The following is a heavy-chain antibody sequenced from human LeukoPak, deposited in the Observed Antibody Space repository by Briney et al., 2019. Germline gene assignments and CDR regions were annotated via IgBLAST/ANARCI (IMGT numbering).Heavy chain of an antibody. J-gene: IGHJ5*02. CDR3: ARRAQGPNWNDGNWFDP. D-gene: IGHD1-20*01. CDR2: INPSGGST. CDR1: GYTFTSYY. Sequence: ASVKVSCKASGYTFTSYYMHWVRQAPGQGLEWMGIINPSGGSTSYAQKFQGRVTMTRDTSTSTVYMELSSLRSEDTAVYYCARRAQGPNWNDGNWFDPWGQGTLVTVFS. V-gene: IGHV1-46*01.